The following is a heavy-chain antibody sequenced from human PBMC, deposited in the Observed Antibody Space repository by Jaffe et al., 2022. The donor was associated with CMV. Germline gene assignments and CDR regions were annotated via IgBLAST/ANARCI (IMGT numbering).Heavy chain of an antibody. V-gene: IGHV4-34*01. J-gene: IGHJ4*02. CDR2: INHSGST. Sequence: QVQLQQWGAGLLKPSETLSLTCAVYGGSFSGYYWSWIRQPPGKGLEWIGEINHSGSTNYNPSLKSRVTISVDTSKNQFSLKLSSVTAADTAVYYCARTRGGWYVWARGLFDYWGQGTLVTVSS. CDR3: ARTRGGWYVWARGLFDY. D-gene: IGHD6-19*01. CDR1: GGSFSGYY.